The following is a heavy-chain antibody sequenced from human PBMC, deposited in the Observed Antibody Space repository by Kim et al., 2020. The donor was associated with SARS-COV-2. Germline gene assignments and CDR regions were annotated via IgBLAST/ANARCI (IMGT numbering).Heavy chain of an antibody. Sequence: YSTSFQGQVTISADKSISTAYLQWSSLKASDTAMYYCAGGYSSSWYYFDYWGQGTLVTVSS. CDR3: AGGYSSSWYYFDY. V-gene: IGHV5-51*01. D-gene: IGHD6-13*01. J-gene: IGHJ4*02.